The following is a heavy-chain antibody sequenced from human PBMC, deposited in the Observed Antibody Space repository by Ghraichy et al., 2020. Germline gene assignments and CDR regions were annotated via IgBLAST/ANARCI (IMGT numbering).Heavy chain of an antibody. Sequence: XGSLRLSCAASGFTFDKYTMHWVRQVPGKGLEWVSLIRGDGGTFYADSVRGRFTVSRDNRKNSIYLQVNSLTTEDTAFYYCAKDQGGYKGVDYWGQGTLVTVSS. V-gene: IGHV3-43*01. D-gene: IGHD3-10*01. CDR2: IRGDGGT. CDR1: GFTFDKYT. CDR3: AKDQGGYKGVDY. J-gene: IGHJ4*02.